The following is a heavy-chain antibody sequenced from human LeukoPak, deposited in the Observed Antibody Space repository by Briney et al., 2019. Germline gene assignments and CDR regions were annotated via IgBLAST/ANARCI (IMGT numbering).Heavy chain of an antibody. Sequence: PGGSLRLSCSASGITFSSYGMHWVRQAPGKGLEWVAVIWYDGSNKYYADSVKGRFTISRDNSKNTLYLQMNSLRAEDTAVYYCARDEAVAGTAGVLDYWGQGTLVTVSS. J-gene: IGHJ4*02. V-gene: IGHV3-33*01. CDR1: GITFSSYG. CDR3: ARDEAVAGTAGVLDY. D-gene: IGHD6-19*01. CDR2: IWYDGSNK.